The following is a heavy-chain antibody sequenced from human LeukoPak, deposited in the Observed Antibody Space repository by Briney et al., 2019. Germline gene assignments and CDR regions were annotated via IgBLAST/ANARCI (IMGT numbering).Heavy chain of an antibody. Sequence: PSETLSLTCAVYGGSFSGYYWNWIRQPPGKGLEWIGEINHSGSTNYSPSLRSRVTMSVDTSKNQFSLKLSSVTAADTAVYYCARFSVVGAPPTWGQGTLVTVSS. J-gene: IGHJ5*02. D-gene: IGHD1-26*01. CDR2: INHSGST. CDR1: GGSFSGYY. CDR3: ARFSVVGAPPT. V-gene: IGHV4-34*01.